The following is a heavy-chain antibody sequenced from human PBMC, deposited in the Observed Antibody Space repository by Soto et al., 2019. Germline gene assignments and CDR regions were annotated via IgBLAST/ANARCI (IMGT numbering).Heavy chain of an antibody. CDR1: GGSFSGYY. CDR2: INHSGST. D-gene: IGHD6-6*01. Sequence: ASETLSLTCAVFGGSFSGYYWNWIRQPPGKGLEWIGTINHSGSTNYNPSLKSRVTISVDTSKNQFSLKLSSVTAADTAVYYCARAISSSPSPGLNWFDPWGQGTLVTVSS. J-gene: IGHJ5*02. V-gene: IGHV4-34*01. CDR3: ARAISSSPSPGLNWFDP.